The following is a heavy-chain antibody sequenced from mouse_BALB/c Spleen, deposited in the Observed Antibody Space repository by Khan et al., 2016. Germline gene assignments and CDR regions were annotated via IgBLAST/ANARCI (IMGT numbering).Heavy chain of an antibody. CDR3: ADGLFVY. J-gene: IGHJ3*01. D-gene: IGHD2-3*01. V-gene: IGHV1-87*01. Sequence: VQLQQSGAELARPGASVRLSCKASGYTSANYWMQWVKQRPGQGLEWIGSIYPGDGDTRYSQKFKDKATLPADKSSSPAYMHLRRVASEDSAVHYGADGLFVYWGQGTLVTVSA. CDR1: GYTSANYW. CDR2: IYPGDGDT.